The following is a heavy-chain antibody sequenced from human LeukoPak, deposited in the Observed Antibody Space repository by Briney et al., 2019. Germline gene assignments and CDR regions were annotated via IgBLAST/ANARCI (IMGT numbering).Heavy chain of an antibody. D-gene: IGHD2-8*02. Sequence: PGGSLRLSCAASGFTVSNNYMSWVRQAPGRGLEWVSVIYSGGSTYYADSVEGRFTISRDNSKNTVYLQMNNLRAGDTAVYYCARDPGGANHCGYWGQGTLDTVSS. J-gene: IGHJ4*02. CDR2: IYSGGST. CDR1: GFTVSNNY. V-gene: IGHV3-66*01. CDR3: ARDPGGANHCGY.